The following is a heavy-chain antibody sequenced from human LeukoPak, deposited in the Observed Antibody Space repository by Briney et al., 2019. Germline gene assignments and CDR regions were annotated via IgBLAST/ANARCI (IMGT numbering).Heavy chain of an antibody. J-gene: IGHJ3*02. CDR3: ARGRRGPNRRYDAFDI. Sequence: KPSETLSLTCAVYGGSFSGYYWSWIRQPPGKGLEWTGEINHSGSTNYNPSLKSRVTISVDTSKNQFSLKLSSVTAADTAVYYCARGRRGPNRRYDAFDIWGQGTMVTVSS. CDR2: INHSGST. D-gene: IGHD1-14*01. V-gene: IGHV4-34*01. CDR1: GGSFSGYY.